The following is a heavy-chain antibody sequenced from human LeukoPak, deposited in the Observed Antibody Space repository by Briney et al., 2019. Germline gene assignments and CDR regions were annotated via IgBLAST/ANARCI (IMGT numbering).Heavy chain of an antibody. D-gene: IGHD6-13*01. V-gene: IGHV1-24*01. CDR3: ATDRLGGSSSWSMFY. CDR1: GYTLTELS. J-gene: IGHJ4*02. Sequence: ASVKVSYKVSGYTLTELSMHWVRQAPGKGLEWMGGFDPEDGETIYAQKFQGRVTMTEDTSTDTAYMELSSLRSEDTAVYYCATDRLGGSSSWSMFYWGQGTLVTVSS. CDR2: FDPEDGET.